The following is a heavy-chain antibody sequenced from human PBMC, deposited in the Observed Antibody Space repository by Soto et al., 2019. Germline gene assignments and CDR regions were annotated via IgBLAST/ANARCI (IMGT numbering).Heavy chain of an antibody. Sequence: QVQLQESGPGLVKPSQTLSLTCSVSGGYISSGGNYWSWIRQHPGKGLEWIGFIYYTGHTKYNAGLKSRVNISGDMSQNQFSLTLTSVTAADTAVYYCAREDINESFFDSWGPGILVTVSS. CDR1: GGYISSGGNY. V-gene: IGHV4-31*03. D-gene: IGHD2-8*01. CDR2: IYYTGHT. CDR3: AREDINESFFDS. J-gene: IGHJ4*02.